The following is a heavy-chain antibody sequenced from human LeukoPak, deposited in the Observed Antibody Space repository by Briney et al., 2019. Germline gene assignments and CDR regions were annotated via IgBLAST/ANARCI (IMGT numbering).Heavy chain of an antibody. V-gene: IGHV3-21*01. Sequence: GGSLRLSCAASGFTFSSYSMNWVRQAPGKGLEWVSSISGSSSYIYYADSVKGRFTISRDNAKNSLYLQMNSLRAEDTAVYYCARDLDSSSTSCHHEFDYWGQGTLVTVSS. D-gene: IGHD2-2*01. J-gene: IGHJ4*02. CDR3: ARDLDSSSTSCHHEFDY. CDR1: GFTFSSYS. CDR2: ISGSSSYI.